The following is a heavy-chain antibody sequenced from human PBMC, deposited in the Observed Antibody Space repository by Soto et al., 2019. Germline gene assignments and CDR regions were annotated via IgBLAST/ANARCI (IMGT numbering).Heavy chain of an antibody. CDR1: GFTFSSHD. D-gene: IGHD2-8*01. V-gene: IGHV3-23*01. CDR2: ITNDGGRT. Sequence: EVQLLESGGGLVRPGGSLRLSCAASGFTFSSHDLSWVRQAPGKGLEWVSAITNDGGRTYYADSVKGRFTISRDNSKNTLYLQMNSLRAEDAAIYYCAKTPLGCANARACPDYWGLGTLVTVSS. J-gene: IGHJ4*02. CDR3: AKTPLGCANARACPDY.